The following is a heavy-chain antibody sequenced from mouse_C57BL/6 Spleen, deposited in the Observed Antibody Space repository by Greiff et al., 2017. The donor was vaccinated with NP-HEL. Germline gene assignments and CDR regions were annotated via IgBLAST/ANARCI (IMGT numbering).Heavy chain of an antibody. D-gene: IGHD1-1*02. J-gene: IGHJ2*01. CDR3: ARWWDGTFDY. V-gene: IGHV5-17*01. CDR2: ISSGSSTI. Sequence: EVKLMESGGGLVKPGGSLKLSCAASGFTFSDYGMHWVRQAPEKGLEWVAYISSGSSTIYYADTVKGRFTISRDNAKNTLFLQMTSLRSEDTAMYYCARWWDGTFDYWGQGTTLTVSS. CDR1: GFTFSDYG.